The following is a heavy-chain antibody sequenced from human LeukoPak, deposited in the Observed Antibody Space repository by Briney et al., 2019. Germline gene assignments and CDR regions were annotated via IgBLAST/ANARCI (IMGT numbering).Heavy chain of an antibody. Sequence: GGSLRLSCAASGFTFSDHWMAWVRQAPGKGLEWVANIKQDGSEKYYADSVKGRFTISRDNAKNSLYLQMNSLRAEDTAVYYCASDSSGGYMDVWGKGTTVTVSS. J-gene: IGHJ6*03. CDR1: GFTFSDHW. CDR3: ASDSSGGYMDV. V-gene: IGHV3-7*01. CDR2: IKQDGSEK. D-gene: IGHD3-22*01.